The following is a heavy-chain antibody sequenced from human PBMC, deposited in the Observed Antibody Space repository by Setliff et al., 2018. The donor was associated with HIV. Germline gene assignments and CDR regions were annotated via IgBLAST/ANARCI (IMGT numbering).Heavy chain of an antibody. Sequence: ASVKVSCKASGYTFTGYYMHWVRQAPGQGLEWTGWINPNSGGTNYAQKFQGRVTMTRDTSISTAYMELSRLRSDDMAVYYCARVAPTYYDILTGWAYYMDVWGKGTTVTVSS. D-gene: IGHD3-9*01. CDR3: ARVAPTYYDILTGWAYYMDV. V-gene: IGHV1-2*02. J-gene: IGHJ6*03. CDR1: GYTFTGYY. CDR2: INPNSGGT.